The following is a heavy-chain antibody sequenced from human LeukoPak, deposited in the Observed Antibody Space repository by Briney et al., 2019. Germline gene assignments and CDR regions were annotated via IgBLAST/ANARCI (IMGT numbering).Heavy chain of an antibody. CDR3: AKRYSSASSFDY. D-gene: IGHD6-19*01. V-gene: IGHV3-23*01. J-gene: IGHJ4*02. CDR2: VSGTGGGGST. Sequence: GGSLRLSCAASGFTFSTYDMTWVRQAPGKGVGWVSTVSGTGGGGSTYYAGSVKGRFTISRDNSKNTLYLHMNSLRAEDTAIYYCAKRYSSASSFDYWGRGTLVTVSS. CDR1: GFTFSTYD.